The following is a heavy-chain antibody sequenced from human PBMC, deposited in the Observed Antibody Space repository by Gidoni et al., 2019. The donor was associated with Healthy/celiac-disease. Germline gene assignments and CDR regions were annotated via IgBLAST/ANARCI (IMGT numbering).Heavy chain of an antibody. CDR1: GFTFSSYW. CDR2: INSDGIST. CDR3: ARRGYNWNDGFDY. D-gene: IGHD1-1*01. V-gene: IGHV3-74*01. J-gene: IGHJ4*02. Sequence: EVQLVESGGGLVQPGGSLSLSCAAPGFTFSSYWMHWVRQAPGKGLVWVSRINSDGISTSYADSVKGRFTISRDNAKNTLYLQMNSLRAEDTAVYYCARRGYNWNDGFDYWGQGTLVTVSS.